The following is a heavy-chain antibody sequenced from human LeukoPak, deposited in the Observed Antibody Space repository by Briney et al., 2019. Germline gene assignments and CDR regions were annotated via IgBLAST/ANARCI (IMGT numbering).Heavy chain of an antibody. D-gene: IGHD1-1*01. Sequence: GGSLRLSCTASGFSFVTYAMIWVRRTPGKGLEWVSAISGGGDATYYTDFVKGRFTISRDNSQSTVYLRLNRLRAEDTAVYYCARLSGTFGTTSRIFDYWGQGVLVTVSS. V-gene: IGHV3-23*01. CDR1: GFSFVTYA. J-gene: IGHJ4*02. CDR3: ARLSGTFGTTSRIFDY. CDR2: ISGGGDAT.